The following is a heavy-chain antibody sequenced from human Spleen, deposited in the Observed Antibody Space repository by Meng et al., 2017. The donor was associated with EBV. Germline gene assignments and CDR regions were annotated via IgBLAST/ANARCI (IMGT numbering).Heavy chain of an antibody. D-gene: IGHD4-17*01. Sequence: PQWGAGLFNPSGTLSVTCAVDGGSFSGYYWSWIRQSPGKGLQWIGEINHSGNTIYNPSLKSRVTISVDTSKLQFSLNLTSVTAADTAVYYCARGSGDYLKLDCFDPWGQGTLVTVSS. CDR1: GGSFSGYY. V-gene: IGHV4-34*01. J-gene: IGHJ5*02. CDR2: INHSGNT. CDR3: ARGSGDYLKLDCFDP.